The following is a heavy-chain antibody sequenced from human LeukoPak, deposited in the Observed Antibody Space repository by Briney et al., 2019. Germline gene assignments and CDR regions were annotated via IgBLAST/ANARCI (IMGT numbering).Heavy chain of an antibody. J-gene: IGHJ5*02. D-gene: IGHD3-9*01. V-gene: IGHV5-51*01. Sequence: HGESLKISCKGSGYSFTSYWIGWVRQMPGKGLEWMGIIYPGDSDTRYSPSFQGQVTISADKSISTAYLQWSSLKASDTAMYYCARRTPARRYFEPKERWIDPWGQGTLVTVSS. CDR2: IYPGDSDT. CDR3: ARRTPARRYFEPKERWIDP. CDR1: GYSFTSYW.